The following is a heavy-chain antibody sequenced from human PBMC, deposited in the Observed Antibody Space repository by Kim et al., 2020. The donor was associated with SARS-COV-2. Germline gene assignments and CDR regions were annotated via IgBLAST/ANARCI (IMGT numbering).Heavy chain of an antibody. CDR3: ERDEWRQQLVWAYDI. D-gene: IGHD6-13*01. J-gene: IGHJ3*02. V-gene: IGHV4-61*01. Sequence: SQTLSLTCTVSGGSVSGGFYHWGWIRQAPGKGLEWIGYIYDTVSTNYNPPLKSRVSMSVDTSKNQFSLNLTSVTAADTAVYYCERDEWRQQLVWAYDIWGQGTKVTVSS. CDR1: GGSVSGGFYH. CDR2: IYDTVST.